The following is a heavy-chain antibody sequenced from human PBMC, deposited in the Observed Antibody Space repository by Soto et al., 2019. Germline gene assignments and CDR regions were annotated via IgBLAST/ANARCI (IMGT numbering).Heavy chain of an antibody. CDR3: ARDDSGFSGSHYIDYFNY. V-gene: IGHV1-3*01. CDR2: INVGNGNT. D-gene: IGHD1-26*01. CDR1: GYTYISYS. J-gene: IGHJ4*02. Sequence: ASVKVSCKASGYTYISYSMHWVRQAPGQRLEWMGWINVGNGNTKYSQNFQGGVTINQDTSASTAYMELSSLTSEDTAVYYCARDDSGFSGSHYIDYFNYWGQGALVTVPQ.